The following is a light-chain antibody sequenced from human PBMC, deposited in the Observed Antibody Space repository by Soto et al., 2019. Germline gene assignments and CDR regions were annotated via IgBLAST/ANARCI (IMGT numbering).Light chain of an antibody. J-gene: IGKJ4*01. CDR2: DAS. CDR1: QSVSSSY. V-gene: IGKV3-15*01. CDR3: QQYNNRPPLT. Sequence: MVLSQSPGTLALTSRSKAPHSCGASQSVSSSYLAWYQQKPGQAPRLLIYDASTRATGIPVRFSLRGSGTEFTLTISSLQSEDFAIYYCQQYNNRPPLTFGGGTKV.